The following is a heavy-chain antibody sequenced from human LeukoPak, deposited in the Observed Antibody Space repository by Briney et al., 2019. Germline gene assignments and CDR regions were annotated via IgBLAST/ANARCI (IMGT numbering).Heavy chain of an antibody. CDR3: ARARYSYAAGAFDI. J-gene: IGHJ3*02. V-gene: IGHV3-21*01. Sequence: GSLRLSCAASGFTFSSYSMNWVRQAPGKGLEWVSSISSSSSYIYYADSVKGRFAISRGNAKNSLYLQMNSLRAEDTAVYYCARARYSYAAGAFDIWGQGTMVTVSS. D-gene: IGHD5-18*01. CDR2: ISSSSSYI. CDR1: GFTFSSYS.